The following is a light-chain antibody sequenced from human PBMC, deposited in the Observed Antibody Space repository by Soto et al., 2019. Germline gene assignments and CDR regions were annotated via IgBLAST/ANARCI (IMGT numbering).Light chain of an antibody. CDR3: QQRSKRHLP. CDR2: DAS. J-gene: IGKJ4*01. CDR1: ESISSY. V-gene: IGKV3D-11*02. Sequence: EIVLTQSPATLSLSPGERATLSCRASESISSYLAWYQQRPGQAPSLLIYDASNRATGIPTRFSGSGSGTDFTLTIANLVPEDFAGYYCQQRSKRHLPFGRGTKVEI.